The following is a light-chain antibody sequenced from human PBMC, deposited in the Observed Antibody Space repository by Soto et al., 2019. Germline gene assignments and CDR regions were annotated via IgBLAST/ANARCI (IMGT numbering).Light chain of an antibody. CDR1: QSVRSNY. CDR2: GAS. Sequence: EIVLTQSPGTLSLSPGERATLSCRASQSVRSNYLAWYQRKPGQAPRLLIYGASTRATGIPDRFSGTGSGTDFTLTISRLEPEDFAVYYCQQYGGSPYTFGQGTNLVIK. J-gene: IGKJ2*01. V-gene: IGKV3-20*01. CDR3: QQYGGSPYT.